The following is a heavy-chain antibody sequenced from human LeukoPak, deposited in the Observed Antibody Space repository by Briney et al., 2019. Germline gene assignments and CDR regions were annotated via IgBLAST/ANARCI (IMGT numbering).Heavy chain of an antibody. CDR3: ARSNDAFDI. J-gene: IGHJ3*02. Sequence: GGSLRLSCAASGFAVSSNYMNWVRQAPGKGLEWVSIIYSGGSTFYADSVKGRFTISRDNSKNTLHLQMNSLRAEDTAVYYCARSNDAFDIWGQGTMVAVSS. V-gene: IGHV3-53*01. CDR2: IYSGGST. D-gene: IGHD5/OR15-5a*01. CDR1: GFAVSSNY.